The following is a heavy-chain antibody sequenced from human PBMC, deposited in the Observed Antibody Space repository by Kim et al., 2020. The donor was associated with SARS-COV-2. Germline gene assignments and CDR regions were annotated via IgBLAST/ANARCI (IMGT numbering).Heavy chain of an antibody. D-gene: IGHD1-1*01. J-gene: IGHJ3*02. CDR3: TRVHGTPLTFWDAFDI. CDR2: IRSKANTYAT. V-gene: IGHV3-73*01. Sequence: GGSLRLSCAASGFTFSDSAIHWVRQASGKGLEWVGRIRSKANTYATAYAASVKGRFTISRDDSKNTAYLQMNSLKTEDTAGYFCTRVHGTPLTFWDAFDIWGKGTMVPVSS. CDR1: GFTFSDSA.